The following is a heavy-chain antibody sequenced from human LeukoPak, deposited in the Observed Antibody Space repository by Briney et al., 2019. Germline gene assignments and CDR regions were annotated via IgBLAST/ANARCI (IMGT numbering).Heavy chain of an antibody. CDR2: ISADGGST. CDR1: GFTFDDYA. D-gene: IGHD5-12*01. J-gene: IGHJ4*02. V-gene: IGHV3-43*02. CDR3: ARALYSGSDPSTFDY. Sequence: GGSLRLSCAASGFTFDDYAMHWVRQAPGKGLEWVSLISADGGSTHYADSVKGRFTISRDNSKNSLYLQMNSLRTEDTAFYYCARALYSGSDPSTFDYWGQGPLVTVSS.